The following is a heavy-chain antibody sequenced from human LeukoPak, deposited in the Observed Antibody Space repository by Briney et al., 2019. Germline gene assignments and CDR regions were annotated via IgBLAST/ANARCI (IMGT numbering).Heavy chain of an antibody. CDR2: INHSGST. CDR1: GGSFSGYY. D-gene: IGHD6-13*01. J-gene: IGHJ3*01. V-gene: IGHV4-34*01. CDR3: ARHLYSSSWFVV. Sequence: AETLSLTCAVYGGSFSGYYWSWIRQPPGKVLEWIGEINHSGSTNYNPSLKSRVTISVDTSKNQFSLKLSSVTAADTAVYYCARHLYSSSWFVVWGQGTMVTVSS.